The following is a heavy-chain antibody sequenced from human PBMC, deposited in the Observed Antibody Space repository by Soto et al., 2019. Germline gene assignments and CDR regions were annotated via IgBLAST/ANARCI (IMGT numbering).Heavy chain of an antibody. CDR2: ITGSGERT. V-gene: IGHV3-23*01. CDR3: AKGRGANYGEYWLLDV. J-gene: IGHJ2*01. Sequence: EVQLLDSGGGLVQPGGSLRVSCAASGFPFSSYAMNWVRQAPGKGLEWVSGITGSGERTYYADSVKGRFTISRDNSENTLYQQMNGLRVEDTGVYYGAKGRGANYGEYWLLDVWGRGTLVTVSS. D-gene: IGHD4-17*01. CDR1: GFPFSSYA.